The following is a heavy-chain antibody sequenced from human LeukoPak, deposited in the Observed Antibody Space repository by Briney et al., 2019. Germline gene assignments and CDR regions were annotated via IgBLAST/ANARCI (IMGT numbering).Heavy chain of an antibody. Sequence: PGGSLRLSCAASGFTFKTYGMHWVRQAPGKGLEGVAFIRYDGSKEYYTDSVTGRFTISRDNSKNTLYLQMNSLRAEDTAVYYCAREYCTTTSCYYWFDFWGQGTLATVSS. CDR3: AREYCTTTSCYYWFDF. V-gene: IGHV3-30*02. D-gene: IGHD2-2*01. CDR1: GFTFKTYG. J-gene: IGHJ4*02. CDR2: IRYDGSKE.